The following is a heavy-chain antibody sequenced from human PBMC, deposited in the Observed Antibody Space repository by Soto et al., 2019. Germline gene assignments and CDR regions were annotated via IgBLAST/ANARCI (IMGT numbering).Heavy chain of an antibody. CDR2: IYHSGST. V-gene: IGHV4-38-2*02. D-gene: IGHD6-13*01. J-gene: IGHJ5*02. CDR1: GYSISSGYY. CDR3: ARDIRSYSSSWYHNWFDP. Sequence: SETLSLTCAVSGYSISSGYYWGWIRQHPGKGLEWIGSIYHSGSTYYNPSLKSRVTISVDTSKNQFSLKLSSVTAADTAVYYCARDIRSYSSSWYHNWFDPWGQGTLVTVSS.